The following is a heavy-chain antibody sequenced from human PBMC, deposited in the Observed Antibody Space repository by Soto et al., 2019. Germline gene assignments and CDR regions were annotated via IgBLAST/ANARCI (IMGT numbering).Heavy chain of an antibody. J-gene: IGHJ4*02. V-gene: IGHV3-11*01. D-gene: IGHD6-13*01. CDR1: GFTFSDYY. Sequence: QVQLVESGGGLVKPGGSLRLSCAASGFTFSDYYMSWIRQAPGKGLEWVSYISSSGSTIYYEDSVKGRFTISRDNAKNSLYLEMNSLRAEDPAVYYCARCPISYSSSWAVDYWGQGTLVTVSS. CDR2: ISSSGSTI. CDR3: ARCPISYSSSWAVDY.